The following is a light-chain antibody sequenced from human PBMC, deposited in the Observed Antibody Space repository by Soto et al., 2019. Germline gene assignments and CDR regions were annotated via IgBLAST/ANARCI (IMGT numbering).Light chain of an antibody. CDR1: SSNIGAGYD. CDR3: QSYDSSLSAHVV. V-gene: IGLV1-40*01. J-gene: IGLJ2*01. Sequence: QPVLTQPPSVSGAPGQRVTISCTGSSSNIGAGYDVHWYQQLPGTAPKLLIYGNSNRPSGVPDRFSGSKSDTSASLAITGLQAEDEADYYCQSYDSSLSAHVVFGGGTKLTVL. CDR2: GNS.